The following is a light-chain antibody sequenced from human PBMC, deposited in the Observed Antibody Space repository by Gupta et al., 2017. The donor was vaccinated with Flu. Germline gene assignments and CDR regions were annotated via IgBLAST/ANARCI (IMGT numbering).Light chain of an antibody. CDR3: QQYSSSPYT. V-gene: IGKV3-20*01. Sequence: ERATLSCRASQSVSSGNLAWYQQILGQAPRLLIYGASTRATGIPDRFSGSGSGTDFTLTISRLEPEDFAVYYCQQYSSSPYTFGQGTKLEIK. J-gene: IGKJ2*01. CDR2: GAS. CDR1: QSVSSGN.